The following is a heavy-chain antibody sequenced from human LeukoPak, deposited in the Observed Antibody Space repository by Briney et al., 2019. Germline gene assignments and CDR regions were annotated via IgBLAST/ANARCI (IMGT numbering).Heavy chain of an antibody. Sequence: PGGSLRLSCAASGFTFSSHGMSWVRQAPGKGLEWVSAISGSGGSTYYADSVKGRFTISRDNSKNTLYLQMNSLKGDDTAVYYCAKDSAFYYIDVWGKGTTVIISS. V-gene: IGHV3-23*01. D-gene: IGHD3-10*01. CDR2: ISGSGGST. CDR3: AKDSAFYYIDV. CDR1: GFTFSSHG. J-gene: IGHJ6*03.